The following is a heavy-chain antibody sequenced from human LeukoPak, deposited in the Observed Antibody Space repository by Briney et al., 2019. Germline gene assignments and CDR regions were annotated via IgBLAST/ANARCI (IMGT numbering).Heavy chain of an antibody. V-gene: IGHV3-74*01. J-gene: IGHJ3*02. CDR1: GFIFSTNE. D-gene: IGHD1-26*01. CDR3: ARGGVPGAYDI. CDR2: IFNDGTNS. Sequence: GGSLRLSCAASGFIFSTNEMHWVRQAPGKGLVWVSRIFNDGTNSSYADSVKGRFTISRDNAKNTLYLQMNSLTGEDTAVYYCARGGVPGAYDIWGQGTMVTVS.